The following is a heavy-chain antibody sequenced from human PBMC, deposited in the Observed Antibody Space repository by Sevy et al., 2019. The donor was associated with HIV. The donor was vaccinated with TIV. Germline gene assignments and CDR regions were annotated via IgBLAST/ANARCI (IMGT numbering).Heavy chain of an antibody. J-gene: IGHJ6*02. CDR1: GFIPFTFSNYW. V-gene: IGHV3-74*01. D-gene: IGHD2-15*01. CDR3: AIATDFGGGRCSHYYGMGV. CDR2: IGPYGRGT. Sequence: GGSLRLSCVVSGFIPFTFSNYWIHWVRQGPGKGLVWVSRIGPYGRGTTYADSVKGRFSFSRDKAKNTVYLQMNSLRPEDTAVYYCAIATDFGGGRCSHYYGMGVWGQGTTVTVSS.